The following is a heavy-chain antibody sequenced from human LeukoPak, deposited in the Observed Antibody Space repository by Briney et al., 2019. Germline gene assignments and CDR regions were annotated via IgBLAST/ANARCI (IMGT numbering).Heavy chain of an antibody. Sequence: GGSLRLSCAASGFTFSGYCMNWVRQAPGTGQERVSSISTSSSYIYYADSAKGRFTTSRDNAKNYLYPQMNSRRAEDTAAHYCARRSWFGEEGFDPWVQGSLVSVCS. CDR1: GFTFSGYC. CDR2: ISTSSSYI. V-gene: IGHV3-21*01. D-gene: IGHD3-10*01. J-gene: IGHJ5*02. CDR3: ARRSWFGEEGFDP.